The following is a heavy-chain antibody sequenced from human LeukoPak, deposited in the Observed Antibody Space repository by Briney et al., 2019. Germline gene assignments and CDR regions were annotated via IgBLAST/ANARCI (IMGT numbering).Heavy chain of an antibody. CDR3: ARKGWGTFHIAVADGMDV. CDR2: IYYSGST. Sequence: SETLSLTCTVSGGSISSSSYYWGWIRQPPGKGLEWIGSIYYSGSTYYNPSLKSRVTISVDTSKNQFSLKLSSVTAADTAVYYCARKGWGTFHIAVADGMDVWGQGTTVTVSS. D-gene: IGHD6-19*01. CDR1: GGSISSSSYY. J-gene: IGHJ6*02. V-gene: IGHV4-39*01.